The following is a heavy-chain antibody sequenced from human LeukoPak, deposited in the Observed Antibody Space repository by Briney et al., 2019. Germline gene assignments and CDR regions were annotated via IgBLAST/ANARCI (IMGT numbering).Heavy chain of an antibody. CDR1: GYTFTSYG. V-gene: IGHV1-18*01. CDR2: ISAYNGNT. J-gene: IGHJ4*02. CDR3: ATGVRYCSGGSCYYFDY. D-gene: IGHD2-15*01. Sequence: ASVKVSCKASGYTFTSYGISWVRQAPGQGLEWMGWISAYNGNTNYAQKLQGRVTMTTDTSTSTAYMELRSLRSDDTAVYYCATGVRYCSGGSCYYFDYWGLGTLVTVSS.